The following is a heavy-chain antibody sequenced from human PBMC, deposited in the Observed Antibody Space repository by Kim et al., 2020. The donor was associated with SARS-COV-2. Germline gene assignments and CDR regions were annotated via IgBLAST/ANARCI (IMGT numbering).Heavy chain of an antibody. D-gene: IGHD6-13*01. CDR1: GFTFSSYG. V-gene: IGHV3-33*01. J-gene: IGHJ6*02. CDR3: ARDDCLSIAAAGTCYYGMDV. Sequence: GGSLRLSCAASGFTFSSYGMHWVRQAPGKGLEWVAVIWYDGSNKYYADSVKGRFTISRDNSKNTLYLQMNSLRAEDTAVYYCARDDCLSIAAAGTCYYGMDVWGQGTTVTVSS. CDR2: IWYDGSNK.